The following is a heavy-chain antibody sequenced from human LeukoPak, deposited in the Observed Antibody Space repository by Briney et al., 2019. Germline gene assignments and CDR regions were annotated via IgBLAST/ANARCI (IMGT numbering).Heavy chain of an antibody. CDR3: ARVSPPA. Sequence: PGGSLRLSCAASGFPFSSYSMNWVRQAPGKGLEWVSYISSSSSNIYYAESVKGRFTISRDDAKNSLYLQMNSLRAEDTAVYYCARVSPPAWGQGTLVTVSS. CDR2: ISSSSSNI. J-gene: IGHJ5*02. V-gene: IGHV3-48*04. CDR1: GFPFSSYS.